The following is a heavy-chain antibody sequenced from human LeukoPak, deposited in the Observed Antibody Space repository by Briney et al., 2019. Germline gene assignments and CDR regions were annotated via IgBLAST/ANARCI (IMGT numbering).Heavy chain of an antibody. CDR1: GGSISSYY. CDR2: IYTSGST. V-gene: IGHV4-4*07. D-gene: IGHD3-10*01. CDR3: AKALLNYYGSGDYFDY. J-gene: IGHJ4*02. Sequence: SETLSLTCTVSGGSISSYYWSWIRQPAGKGLEWIGRIYTSGSTNYNPSLKSRVTVSVDTSKNQFSLKLSSVTAADTAVYYCAKALLNYYGSGDYFDYWGQGTLVTVSS.